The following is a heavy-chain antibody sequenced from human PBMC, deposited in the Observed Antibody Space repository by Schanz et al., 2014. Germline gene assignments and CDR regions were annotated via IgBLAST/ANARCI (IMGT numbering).Heavy chain of an antibody. D-gene: IGHD3-22*01. J-gene: IGHJ4*02. V-gene: IGHV1-69*04. CDR3: ARDYYDSSGYYYCDY. CDR2: IIPVLAIA. CDR1: GGTFSSFG. Sequence: VQLEQSGAEVKKPGSSVKVSCKASGGTFSSFGINWVRQAPGQGLEWMGRIIPVLAIADYAQKFQGRLTITADKSTSTAYMELSSLRSEDTAMYYCARDYYDSSGYYYCDYWGQGTLVTVSS.